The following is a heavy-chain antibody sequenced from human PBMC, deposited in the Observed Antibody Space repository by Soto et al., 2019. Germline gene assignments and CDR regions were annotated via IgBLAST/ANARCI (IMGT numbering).Heavy chain of an antibody. CDR2: INPNSGGT. V-gene: IGHV1-2*02. Sequence: QVQLVQSGAEVKKPGASVKVSCKASGYTFTGYYMHWVRQAPGQGLEWMGWINPNSGGTNYAQKFQGRVTMTRDTSISTAYMELSRLRSDDTAVSYCARRYYYGSGSTPFDYWGQGTLVTVSS. CDR1: GYTFTGYY. CDR3: ARRYYYGSGSTPFDY. D-gene: IGHD3-10*01. J-gene: IGHJ4*02.